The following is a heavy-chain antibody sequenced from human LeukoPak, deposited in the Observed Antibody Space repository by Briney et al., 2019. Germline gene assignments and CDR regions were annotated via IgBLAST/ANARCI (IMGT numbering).Heavy chain of an antibody. D-gene: IGHD5-18*01. CDR3: ARELGGYSYRWDAFDI. Sequence: PSQTLSLTCTVSGGSISSGGYYWSWIRQHPGKGLEWIGYIYYSGSTYYNPSLKSRVTISVDTSKNQFSLKLSSVTAADTAVYYCARELGGYSYRWDAFDIWGQGTMVTVSS. V-gene: IGHV4-31*03. J-gene: IGHJ3*02. CDR2: IYYSGST. CDR1: GGSISSGGYY.